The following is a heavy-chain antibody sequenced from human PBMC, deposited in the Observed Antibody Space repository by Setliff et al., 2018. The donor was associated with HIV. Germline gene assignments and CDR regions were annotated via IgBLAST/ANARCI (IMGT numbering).Heavy chain of an antibody. V-gene: IGHV3-7*03. Sequence: HPGGSLRLSCAASGFTFSSYAMSWVRQAPGKGLEWVANIKQDGSEKYYVDSVKGRFTISRDNAKNSLYLQMNSLRAEDTAVYYCARYNWNPLGYRFDYWGQGTLVTVSS. J-gene: IGHJ4*02. D-gene: IGHD1-20*01. CDR3: ARYNWNPLGYRFDY. CDR2: IKQDGSEK. CDR1: GFTFSSYA.